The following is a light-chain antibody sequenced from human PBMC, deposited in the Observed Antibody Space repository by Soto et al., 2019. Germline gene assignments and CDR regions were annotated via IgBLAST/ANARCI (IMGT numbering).Light chain of an antibody. CDR1: SSNIGSNT. Sequence: QAVVTQPPSASGTPGQRVTISCSGSSSNIGSNTVNWYQQLPGTAPKRLIYSNNQRPSGVPDRFSGSKFGTSASLAISGLLSEDEADYYCAAWDDSLNAWVFVGGTQLTVL. CDR3: AAWDDSLNAWV. CDR2: SNN. J-gene: IGLJ3*02. V-gene: IGLV1-44*01.